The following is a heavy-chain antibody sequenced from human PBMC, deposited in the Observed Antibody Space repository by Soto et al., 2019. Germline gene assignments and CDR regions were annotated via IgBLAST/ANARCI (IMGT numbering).Heavy chain of an antibody. V-gene: IGHV3-23*01. Sequence: GVSLRLSCAASGFTFSSYAMGWVRQGPGKGLEWVAVVSIGGSTHYADSVRGRFTISRDNSKNTLSLQMNSLTAEDTAVYFCAKRRREGGHFDYWGQGDPVTVAS. CDR3: AKRRREGGHFDY. CDR2: VSIGGST. D-gene: IGHD1-26*01. CDR1: GFTFSSYA. J-gene: IGHJ4*02.